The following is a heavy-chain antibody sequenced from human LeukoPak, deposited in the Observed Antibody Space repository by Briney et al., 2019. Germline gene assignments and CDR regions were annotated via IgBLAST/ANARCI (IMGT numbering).Heavy chain of an antibody. Sequence: MPGGSLRLSCAASGFTFSTYWMSWVRQAPGKGLEWVSYISSSGSTIYYADSVKGRFTISRDNAKNSLYLQMNSLRAEDTAVYYCARLPDTAMVKGSLQRWGQGTLVTVSS. CDR2: ISSSGSTI. CDR1: GFTFSTYW. D-gene: IGHD5-18*01. CDR3: ARLPDTAMVKGSLQR. J-gene: IGHJ4*02. V-gene: IGHV3-11*01.